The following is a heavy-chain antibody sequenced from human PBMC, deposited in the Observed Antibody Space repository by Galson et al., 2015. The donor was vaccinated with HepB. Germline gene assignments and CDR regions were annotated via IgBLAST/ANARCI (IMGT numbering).Heavy chain of an antibody. CDR2: ISFDGSNK. CDR1: GFTFSRYG. D-gene: IGHD6-19*01. V-gene: IGHV3-30*18. J-gene: IGHJ4*02. CDR3: TKVKGDIAVAGPFDY. Sequence: SLRLSCAASGFTFSRYGMDWVRQAPGKRLEWVAVISFDGSNKYYADSVKGRFTISRDNSKNTLYLQMNSLRAEDTAVYYCTKVKGDIAVAGPFDYWGQGTLVTVSS.